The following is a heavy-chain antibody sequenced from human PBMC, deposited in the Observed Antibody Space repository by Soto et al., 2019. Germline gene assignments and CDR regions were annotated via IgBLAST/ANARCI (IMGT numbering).Heavy chain of an antibody. CDR2: ISYTGNT. CDR3: ARFSWYDGDSITNYYMDF. J-gene: IGHJ6*03. Sequence: LQESGPGLVKPSETLSLTCSVFGDSISSRSYYWAWIRRPPGMGLEWIASISYTGNTYYNPSLTSRAAISGDTSKNRFSLKLSFVTAADTAVYYCARFSWYDGDSITNYYMDFWGNGATVTVSS. D-gene: IGHD6-13*01. V-gene: IGHV4-39*01. CDR1: GDSISSRSYY.